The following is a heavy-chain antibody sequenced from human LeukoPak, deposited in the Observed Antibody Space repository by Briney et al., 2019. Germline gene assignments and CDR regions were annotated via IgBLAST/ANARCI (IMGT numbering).Heavy chain of an antibody. D-gene: IGHD3-22*01. J-gene: IGHJ3*02. CDR3: AREVRYYYDSSGYYYTGAFDI. V-gene: IGHV3-48*04. Sequence: GGSLRLSCAASGFTFSSYAMSWVRQAPGKGLEWVSYISSSGSTIYYADSVKGRFTISRDNAKNSLYLQMNSLRAEDTAVYYCAREVRYYYDSSGYYYTGAFDIWGQGTMVTVSS. CDR2: ISSSGSTI. CDR1: GFTFSSYA.